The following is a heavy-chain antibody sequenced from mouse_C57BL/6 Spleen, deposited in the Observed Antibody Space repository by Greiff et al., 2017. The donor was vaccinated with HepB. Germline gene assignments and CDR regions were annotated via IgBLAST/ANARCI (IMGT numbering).Heavy chain of an antibody. CDR1: GYAFSSYS. J-gene: IGHJ4*01. CDR3: ARESYDYDVGMDY. D-gene: IGHD2-4*01. V-gene: IGHV1-80*01. CDR2: IYPGDGDT. Sequence: VQLQQSGAELVKPGASVKISCKASGYAFSSYSMNWVKQRPGKGLEWIGQIYPGDGDTNYNGKFKGKATLTADKSSSTAYMQLSSLTSEDSAVYFCARESYDYDVGMDYWGQGTSVTVSS.